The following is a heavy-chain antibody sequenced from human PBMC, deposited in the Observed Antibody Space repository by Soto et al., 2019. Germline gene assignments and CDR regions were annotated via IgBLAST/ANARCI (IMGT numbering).Heavy chain of an antibody. CDR3: ARDTGSSSWYYFFNY. J-gene: IGHJ4*02. D-gene: IGHD6-13*01. V-gene: IGHV1-18*01. Sequence: ASVKVACKASGYTFTTYGISWVRQAPGQGLEWMGWISASNDNTNYAQKLQGRVAMITDTSTSTAYMELRSLRSDDTAMYYCARDTGSSSWYYFFNYWGQGTLVTVSS. CDR1: GYTFTTYG. CDR2: ISASNDNT.